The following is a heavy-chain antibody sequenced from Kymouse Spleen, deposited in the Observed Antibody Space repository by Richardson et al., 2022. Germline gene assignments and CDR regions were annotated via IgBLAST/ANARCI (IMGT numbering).Heavy chain of an antibody. V-gene: IGHV4-34*01. CDR2: INHSGST. D-gene: IGHD3-10*01. CDR3: ARGGAPITMVRGVGYGMDV. CDR1: GGSFSGYY. Sequence: QVQLQQWGAGLLKPSETLSLTCAVYGGSFSGYYWSWIRQPPGKGLEWIGEINHSGSTNYNPSLKSRVTISVDTSKNQFSLKLSSVTAADTAVYYCARGGAPITMVRGVGYGMDVWGQGTTVTVSS. J-gene: IGHJ6*02.